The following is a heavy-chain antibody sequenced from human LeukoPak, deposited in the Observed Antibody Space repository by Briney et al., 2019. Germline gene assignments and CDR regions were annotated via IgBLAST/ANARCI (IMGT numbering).Heavy chain of an antibody. CDR3: AKATWGEIDY. CDR1: GFTFSSYG. J-gene: IGHJ4*02. CDR2: ISYDGSNK. V-gene: IGHV3-30*18. D-gene: IGHD3-16*01. Sequence: GGSLRLPCAASGFTFSSYGMHWVRQAPGKGLEWVAVISYDGSNKYYADSVKGRFTISRDNSKNTLYLQMNSLRAEDTAVYYCAKATWGEIDYWGQGTLATVSS.